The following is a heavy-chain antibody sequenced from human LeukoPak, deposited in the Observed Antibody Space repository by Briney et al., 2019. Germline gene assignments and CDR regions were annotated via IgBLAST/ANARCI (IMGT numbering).Heavy chain of an antibody. Sequence: KPSETLSLTCAVYGGSFSGYYWSWIRQPPGKGLEWIGEINHSGSTNYNPSLKSRVTISVDTSKNQFSLKVTSVTAADTAVYYCARHWSSYVSGLTNNWFDPWGQGALVTVSS. V-gene: IGHV4-34*01. CDR3: ARHWSSYVSGLTNNWFDP. D-gene: IGHD3-3*01. CDR1: GGSFSGYY. J-gene: IGHJ5*02. CDR2: INHSGST.